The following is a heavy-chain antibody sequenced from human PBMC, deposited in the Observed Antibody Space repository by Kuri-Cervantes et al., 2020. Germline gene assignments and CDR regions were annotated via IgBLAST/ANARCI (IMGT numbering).Heavy chain of an antibody. J-gene: IGHJ6*03. CDR3: ARTPARVTMVQGVINYYYYMDV. D-gene: IGHD3-10*01. Sequence: SETLSLTCTVSGVSISSHYWSWIRQPPGKGLEWIGYIYYSGSTNYNPSLKSRVTISVDTSKNQFSLKLSSVTAADTAVYYCARTPARVTMVQGVINYYYYMDVWGKGTTVNVSS. V-gene: IGHV4-59*11. CDR2: IYYSGST. CDR1: GVSISSHY.